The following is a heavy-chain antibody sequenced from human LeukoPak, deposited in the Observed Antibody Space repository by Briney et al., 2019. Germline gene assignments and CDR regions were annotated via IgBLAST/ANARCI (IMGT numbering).Heavy chain of an antibody. J-gene: IGHJ4*02. CDR3: ARGLRVFWSALSN. V-gene: IGHV1-8*03. Sequence: ASVKVSCKASGYTFTSYDINWVRQATGQGLEWMGWMNPNSGNTGYAQKFQGRVTITRNTSISTAYMELNSLRSEDTAVYYCARGLRVFWSALSNWGQGTLVTVSS. CDR2: MNPNSGNT. D-gene: IGHD3-3*01. CDR1: GYTFTSYD.